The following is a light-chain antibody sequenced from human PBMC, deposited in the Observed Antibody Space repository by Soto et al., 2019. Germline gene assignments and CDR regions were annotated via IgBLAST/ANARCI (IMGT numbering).Light chain of an antibody. CDR2: DVS. V-gene: IGLV2-14*01. Sequence: QYAMTEPASVPGTPGQTITISCAGTSSDVGGYTYVSWYQQHPGKAPKLMIYDVSNRPSGVSNRFSGSKSGNTASLTISGLQAEDEADYYCTSYTSSSTPYVFGGGTKVTVL. CDR3: TSYTSSSTPYV. CDR1: SSDVGGYTY. J-gene: IGLJ1*01.